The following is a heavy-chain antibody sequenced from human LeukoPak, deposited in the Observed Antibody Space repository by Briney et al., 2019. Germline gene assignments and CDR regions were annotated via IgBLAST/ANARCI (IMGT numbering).Heavy chain of an antibody. CDR3: ARESTVTTSNAFDI. V-gene: IGHV3-30-3*01. J-gene: IGHJ3*02. D-gene: IGHD4-17*01. CDR1: GFTFSSYA. Sequence: QPGGSLRLSCAASGFTFSSYAMHWVRQAPGKGLEWVAVISYDGSNKYYADSVKGRFTISRDNSKNTLYLQMNSLRAEDTAVYYCARESTVTTSNAFDIWGQGTMVTVSS. CDR2: ISYDGSNK.